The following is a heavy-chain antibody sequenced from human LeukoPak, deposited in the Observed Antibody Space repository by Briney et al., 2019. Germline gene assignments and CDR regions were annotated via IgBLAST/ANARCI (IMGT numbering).Heavy chain of an antibody. J-gene: IGHJ4*02. CDR1: GYTFTSYY. V-gene: IGHV1-46*01. D-gene: IGHD6-19*01. CDR3: AREGIAVADDY. Sequence: ASVKASCKASGYTFTSYYMHWVRQAPGQGLEWMGIINPSGGSTSYAQKFQGRVTMTRDMSTSTVYMELSSLRSEDTAVYYCAREGIAVADDYWGQGTLVTVSS. CDR2: INPSGGST.